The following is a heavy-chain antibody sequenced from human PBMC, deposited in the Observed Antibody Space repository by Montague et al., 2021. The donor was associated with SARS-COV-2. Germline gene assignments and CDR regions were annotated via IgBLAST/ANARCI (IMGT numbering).Heavy chain of an antibody. V-gene: IGHV3-48*03. Sequence: SLRLSCAASGFTFSSYQMNWVRQAPGKGLEWVSYISSSGSNKNDADSVKGRFTISRDNAKNSLYLQMNSLRAEDTAVYYCTRDPGIAEAGSWFDYWGQGTQVTVSS. CDR2: ISSSGSNK. D-gene: IGHD6-19*01. J-gene: IGHJ4*02. CDR1: GFTFSSYQ. CDR3: TRDPGIAEAGSWFDY.